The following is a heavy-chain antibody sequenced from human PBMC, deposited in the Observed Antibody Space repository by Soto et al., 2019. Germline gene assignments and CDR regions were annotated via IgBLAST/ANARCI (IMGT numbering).Heavy chain of an antibody. J-gene: IGHJ5*02. CDR1: GYSISSGYR. CDR2: IFHSGST. Sequence: TLSLTCAVSGYSISSGYRWGWIRQSPGRGLEWIASIFHSGSTYYNPSLKSRVTISLDTSKNQFSLKLRSVTAADTAMYFCARETTSYNWFDPWGQGTLVTVSS. D-gene: IGHD4-17*01. V-gene: IGHV4-38-2*02. CDR3: ARETTSYNWFDP.